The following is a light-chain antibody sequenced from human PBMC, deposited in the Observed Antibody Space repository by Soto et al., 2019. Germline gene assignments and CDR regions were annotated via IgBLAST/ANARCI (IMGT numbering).Light chain of an antibody. CDR1: QSIQTW. CDR2: DAS. CDR3: QQYASYPYT. Sequence: DIQMTQSPSTLSASVGDRVTISCRASQSIQTWLAWYQQKPGKAPNLLIFDASDLASGVSSRFSGSGSGAEFTLTISSLQADDFATYYCQQYASYPYTFVRGTRLEIK. V-gene: IGKV1-5*01. J-gene: IGKJ2*01.